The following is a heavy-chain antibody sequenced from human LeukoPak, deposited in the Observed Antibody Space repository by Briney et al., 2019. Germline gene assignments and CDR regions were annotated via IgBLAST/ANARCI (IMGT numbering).Heavy chain of an antibody. D-gene: IGHD3-10*01. CDR1: RYTFTSYD. CDR3: ARDGSGSYHGYYYYYMDV. V-gene: IGHV1-8*01. J-gene: IGHJ6*03. Sequence: GASVKVSCKASRYTFTSYDINWVRQATGQGPEWMGWMNPNSGNTGYAQKFQGRVTMTRNTSISTAYMELSSLRSEDTAVYYCARDGSGSYHGYYYYYMDVWGKGTTVTVSS. CDR2: MNPNSGNT.